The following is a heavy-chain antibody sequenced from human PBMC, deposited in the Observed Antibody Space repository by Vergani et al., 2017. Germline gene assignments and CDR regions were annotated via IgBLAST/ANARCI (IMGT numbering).Heavy chain of an antibody. CDR1: GGTFSSYA. CDR2: IIPIFGTA. V-gene: IGHV1-69*18. J-gene: IGHJ4*02. D-gene: IGHD6-25*01. Sequence: QVQLVQSGAEVKKPGSSVKVSCKASGGTFSSYAISWVRQAPGQGLEWMGRIIPIFGTANYAQKFQGRVTITADESTSTAYMELSSLRSEDTALYYWAKSYSIGAGAGALDYWGQGTLVTVSS. CDR3: AKSYSIGAGAGALDY.